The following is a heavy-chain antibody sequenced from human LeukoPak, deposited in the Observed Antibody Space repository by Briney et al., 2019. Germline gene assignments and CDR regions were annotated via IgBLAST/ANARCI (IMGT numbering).Heavy chain of an antibody. CDR1: GYTFTGYY. V-gene: IGHV1-2*02. Sequence: GASVTVSCKASGYTFTGYYMHWVRQAPGQGLEWMGWINPNSGGTNYAQKFQGRVTMTRDTSISTAYMELSRLRSDDTAVYYCARGRYYGSGSYYKAFDYWGQGTLVTVSS. CDR3: ARGRYYGSGSYYKAFDY. J-gene: IGHJ4*02. CDR2: INPNSGGT. D-gene: IGHD3-10*01.